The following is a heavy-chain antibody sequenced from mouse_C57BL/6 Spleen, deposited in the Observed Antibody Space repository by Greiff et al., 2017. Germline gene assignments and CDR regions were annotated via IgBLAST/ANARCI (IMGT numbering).Heavy chain of an antibody. CDR1: GFTFSDYG. V-gene: IGHV5-17*01. CDR2: ISRGSSTI. Sequence: EVKLVESGGGLVKPGGSLKLSCAASGFTFSDYGMHWVRQAPEKGLEWVAYISRGSSTIYDADTVKGRITISRDNAKNTLFLQMTSLRSEDTAMYYCARHGTPWYFEGWGTGTTVTVSS. CDR3: ARHGTPWYFEG. J-gene: IGHJ1*03. D-gene: IGHD3-3*01.